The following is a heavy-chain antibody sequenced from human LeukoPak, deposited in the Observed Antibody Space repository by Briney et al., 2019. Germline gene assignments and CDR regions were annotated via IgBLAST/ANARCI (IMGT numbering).Heavy chain of an antibody. CDR1: GDSDSGNSTA. Sequence: SQTLSLTCAISGDSDSGNSTAYNWIRQSPSRGLEWLGRTYYRSKWYNDYAVSVKSRIIINPDTSKNQLSLQLKSVTPEDTAVYYCARGGQGDGYSADEAFDFWGQGTMVTVSS. CDR2: TYYRSKWYN. D-gene: IGHD5-24*01. CDR3: ARGGQGDGYSADEAFDF. V-gene: IGHV6-1*01. J-gene: IGHJ3*01.